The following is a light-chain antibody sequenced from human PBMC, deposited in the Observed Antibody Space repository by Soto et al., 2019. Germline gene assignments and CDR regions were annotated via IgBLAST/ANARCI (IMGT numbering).Light chain of an antibody. J-gene: IGKJ1*01. V-gene: IGKV1-5*03. CDR3: QQSNSYPWT. CDR2: EAS. CDR1: QSISSW. Sequence: DIQMTQSPSTLSASVGDRVTITCRASQSISSWLAWYQQKPGKAPKLLIYEASSIENGVPSRFSGSGSGTDITLTISSLQPDDFATYCCQQSNSYPWTFGQGPKVEIK.